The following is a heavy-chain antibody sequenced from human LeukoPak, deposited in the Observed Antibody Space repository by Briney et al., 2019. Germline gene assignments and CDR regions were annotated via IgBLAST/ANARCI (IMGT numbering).Heavy chain of an antibody. CDR1: GFTLTSCA. CDR2: LSTSGGST. D-gene: IGHD3-22*01. CDR3: AKRGFYDGSGRFYIDN. J-gene: IGHJ4*02. V-gene: IGHV3-23*01. Sequence: PGGSLRLSCAASGFTLTSCAMSWVRQVPGKGLEWVSTLSTSGGSTYYADSVKGRFTISRDNSKNTLYLQLNSLRAEDTAIYYCAKRGFYDGSGRFYIDNWGQGTLVTVSS.